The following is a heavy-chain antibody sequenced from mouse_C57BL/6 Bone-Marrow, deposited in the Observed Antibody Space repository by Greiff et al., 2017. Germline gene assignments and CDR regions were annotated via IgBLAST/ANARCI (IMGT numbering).Heavy chain of an antibody. V-gene: IGHV1-69*01. CDR1: GYTFTSYW. Sequence: QVQLQQPGAELVMPGASVKLSCKASGYTFTSYWMHWVKQRPGQGLGWIGEIDPSDSYTNYNQKFKGKSTLTVDKSSSTAYMQLSSLTSEDSAVYYCARSSSTMVGAYWGQGTLVTVSA. J-gene: IGHJ3*01. CDR3: ARSSSTMVGAY. CDR2: IDPSDSYT. D-gene: IGHD2-1*01.